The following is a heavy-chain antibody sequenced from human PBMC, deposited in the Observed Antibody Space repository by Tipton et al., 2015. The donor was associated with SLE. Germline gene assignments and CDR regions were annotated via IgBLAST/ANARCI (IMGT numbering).Heavy chain of an antibody. D-gene: IGHD4-17*01. CDR1: GGSISSSSYY. J-gene: IGHJ4*02. CDR3: AREKNYGVHFDY. V-gene: IGHV4-61*01. CDR2: IYYSGST. Sequence: LSLTCTVSGGSISSSSYYWSWIRQPPGKGLEWIGYIYYSGSTNYNPSLKSRVTISVDTSKNQFSLKLSSVTAADTAVYYCAREKNYGVHFDYWGQGTLVTVSS.